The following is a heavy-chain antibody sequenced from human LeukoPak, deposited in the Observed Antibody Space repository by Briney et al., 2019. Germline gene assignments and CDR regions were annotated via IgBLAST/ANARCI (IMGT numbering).Heavy chain of an antibody. D-gene: IGHD3-9*01. J-gene: IGHJ6*01. Sequence: ASVKVSCKASVYTFTGYYMHWGRQAPGQGLEWMGWINPNSGGTNYAQKFQGRVTMTRDTSISTSYMELSRLRSDDTAVYYCARDQYYDILTGYYSYGIDVWGQGTTVTVSS. CDR1: VYTFTGYY. V-gene: IGHV1-2*02. CDR2: INPNSGGT. CDR3: ARDQYYDILTGYYSYGIDV.